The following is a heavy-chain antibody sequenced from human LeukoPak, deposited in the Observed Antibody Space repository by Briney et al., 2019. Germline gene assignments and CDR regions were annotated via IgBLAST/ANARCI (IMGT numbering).Heavy chain of an antibody. Sequence: SETLCLSCTVSGVSISSYYWSWVRQPPGQGLEWIGDIYYRGSTNSNPSLKSRVTISVYTSKNQFSFKLRSVTAADTAVYYCARQTVTTPAYYYYGMDVWGQGATVTVSS. D-gene: IGHD4-11*01. J-gene: IGHJ6*02. V-gene: IGHV4-59*08. CDR3: ARQTVTTPAYYYYGMDV. CDR2: IYYRGST. CDR1: GVSISSYY.